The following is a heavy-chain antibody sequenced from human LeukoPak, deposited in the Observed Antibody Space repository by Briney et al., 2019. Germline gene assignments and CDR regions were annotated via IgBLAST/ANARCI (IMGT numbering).Heavy chain of an antibody. CDR3: ARRIRGVNDAFDI. Sequence: SETLSLTRAVYGGSFSDYYWSWIRQSPGKGLEWIGEINHTGSTNYNPSLKSRVAILVDTSKNQFSLQLSSVTAADTAVSYCARRIRGVNDAFDIWGQRTMVTVSS. CDR2: INHTGST. CDR1: GGSFSDYY. V-gene: IGHV4-34*01. J-gene: IGHJ3*02. D-gene: IGHD3-10*01.